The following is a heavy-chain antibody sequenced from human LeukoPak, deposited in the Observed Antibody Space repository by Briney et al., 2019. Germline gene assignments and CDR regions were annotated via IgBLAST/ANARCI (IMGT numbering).Heavy chain of an antibody. CDR1: GGSISSYY. Sequence: PSETLSLTCTVSGGSISSYYWSWIRQPPGKGLEWIGYIYYSGSTNYNPSLQSRVTISVDTSKNQFSLKLRSVTAADTAVYFCARANWFDPWGQGTLVTVSS. CDR3: ARANWFDP. J-gene: IGHJ5*02. V-gene: IGHV4-59*01. CDR2: IYYSGST.